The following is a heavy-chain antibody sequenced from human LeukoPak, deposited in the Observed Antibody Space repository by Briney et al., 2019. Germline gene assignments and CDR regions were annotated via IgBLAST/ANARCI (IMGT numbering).Heavy chain of an antibody. V-gene: IGHV1-69*06. J-gene: IGHJ4*02. D-gene: IGHD3-10*01. Sequence: GSSLKLSCKASGGTFSSYAISWVRQAPGQGLEWMGGIIPNFGTANYAQKFQGRVTITADKSTSTAYMELSSLRSEDTAVYYCARGPYYYGSGSYYWIYFDYWGQGTLVTVSS. CDR3: ARGPYYYGSGSYYWIYFDY. CDR2: IIPNFGTA. CDR1: GGTFSSYA.